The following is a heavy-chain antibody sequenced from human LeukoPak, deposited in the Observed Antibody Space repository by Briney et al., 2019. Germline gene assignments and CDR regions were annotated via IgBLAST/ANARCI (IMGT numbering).Heavy chain of an antibody. D-gene: IGHD5-18*01. CDR2: INHSGST. CDR1: GFTFSSYS. CDR3: ARQRGRYSYGYRPYYYYIDV. V-gene: IGHV4-34*01. Sequence: GSLRLSCAASGFTFSSYSMNWVRQPPGKGLEWIGEINHSGSTNYNPSLKSRVTISVDTSKNQFSLKLSSVTAADTAVYYCARQRGRYSYGYRPYYYYIDVWGKGTTVTVSS. J-gene: IGHJ6*03.